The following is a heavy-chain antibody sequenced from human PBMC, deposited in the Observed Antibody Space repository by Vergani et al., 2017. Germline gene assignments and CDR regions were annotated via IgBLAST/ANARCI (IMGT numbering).Heavy chain of an antibody. D-gene: IGHD3-9*01. CDR2: IESDGSIT. CDR1: GFSFYRYW. CDR3: ARARYIDTCYMSNWLDS. J-gene: IGHJ5*01. V-gene: IGHV3-74*03. Sequence: DVHLAESGGGFFQPGGSLRLSCSASGFSFYRYWMHWVRQGPGKGIVWVSRIESDGSITAYADSVKGRFTLSRDNAQNILYLQMNSLRVEDTGVYYCARARYIDTCYMSNWLDSWGQGALVTVSS.